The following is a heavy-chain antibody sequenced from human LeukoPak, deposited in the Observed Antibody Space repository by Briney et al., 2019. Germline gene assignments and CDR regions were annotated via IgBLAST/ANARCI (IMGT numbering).Heavy chain of an antibody. J-gene: IGHJ4*02. CDR3: AQDRAWIEFYF. CDR2: IFPSGGEI. CDR1: GFTFSTFA. Sequence: PGGSLRLSCAASGFTFSTFAMIWVRQPPGKGLEWVSSIFPSGGEIHYADSVRGRFTISRDNSKSTLSLQMNSLRAEDTAVYYCAQDRAWIEFYFWGQGTLVTVSS. V-gene: IGHV3-23*01. D-gene: IGHD5-12*01.